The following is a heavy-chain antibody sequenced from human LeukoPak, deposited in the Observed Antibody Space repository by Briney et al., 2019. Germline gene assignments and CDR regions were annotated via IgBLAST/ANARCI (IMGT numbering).Heavy chain of an antibody. J-gene: IGHJ3*02. D-gene: IGHD6-13*01. CDR1: GGSISSYY. Sequence: SETLSLTCTVSGGSISSYYWSWIRQPPGKGLEWIGYIYTSGSTNYNPSLKSRVTISVDTSKNQFSLKLSSVTAADTAVYYCARHVYSNFDAFDIWGQGTMVTVSS. CDR3: ARHVYSNFDAFDI. V-gene: IGHV4-4*09. CDR2: IYTSGST.